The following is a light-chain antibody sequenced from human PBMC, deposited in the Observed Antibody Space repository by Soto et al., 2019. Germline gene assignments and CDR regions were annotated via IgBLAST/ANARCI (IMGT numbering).Light chain of an antibody. J-gene: IGLJ1*01. CDR3: NSYTSSSTLV. V-gene: IGLV2-14*03. Sequence: HSALTQPASVSGSPGQSITISCTGTSSDVGGYNYVSWYQHHPGKAPKLMIYDVSNRPSGVSNRFSGSKSGNTASLTISGLQAEDEADYYCNSYTSSSTLVFGTGTKLTVL. CDR2: DVS. CDR1: SSDVGGYNY.